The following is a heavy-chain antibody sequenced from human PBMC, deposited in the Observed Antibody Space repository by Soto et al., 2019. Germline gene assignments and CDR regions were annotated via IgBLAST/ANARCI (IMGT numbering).Heavy chain of an antibody. CDR1: GYTFTGYY. CDR3: ARSSIAARPSGYYGMDV. D-gene: IGHD6-6*01. J-gene: IGHJ6*02. CDR2: INPNSGGP. Sequence: ASVKVPCKASGYTFTGYYMHWVQQAPGQGLEWMGWINPNSGGPNYAQKFQGWVTMNRDTSISTAYMELSRLRSDDTAVYYCARSSIAARPSGYYGMDVWGQGTTVTVSS. V-gene: IGHV1-2*04.